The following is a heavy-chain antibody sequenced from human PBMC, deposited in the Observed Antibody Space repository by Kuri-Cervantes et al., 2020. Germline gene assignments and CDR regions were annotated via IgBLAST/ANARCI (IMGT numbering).Heavy chain of an antibody. J-gene: IGHJ4*02. CDR1: GYTFTSYG. Sequence: ASVKVSCKASGYTFTSYGISWVRQAPGQGLEWMGWISAYNGNTNYAQKLQGRVTMTTDTSTSTAYMELGSLRSDDTAVYYCARALMVRGVTRYYFDYWGQGTLVTVSS. CDR3: ARALMVRGVTRYYFDY. CDR2: ISAYNGNT. V-gene: IGHV1-18*01. D-gene: IGHD3-10*01.